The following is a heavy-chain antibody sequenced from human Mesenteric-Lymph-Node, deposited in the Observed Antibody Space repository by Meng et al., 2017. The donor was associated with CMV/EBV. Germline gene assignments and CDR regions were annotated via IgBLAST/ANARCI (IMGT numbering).Heavy chain of an antibody. CDR3: ARGQLPGRNYYYGMDV. Sequence: GESLKISCAASGFNFNTYEMNWVRQAPGKGLEWLSYVSSTGLTMHYADSVRGRFTVSRDNANKSLYLLLNSVRAEDTATYYCARGQLPGRNYYYGMDVWGQGTTVTV. V-gene: IGHV3-48*03. CDR2: VSSTGLTM. CDR1: GFNFNTYE. J-gene: IGHJ6*02. D-gene: IGHD1-1*01.